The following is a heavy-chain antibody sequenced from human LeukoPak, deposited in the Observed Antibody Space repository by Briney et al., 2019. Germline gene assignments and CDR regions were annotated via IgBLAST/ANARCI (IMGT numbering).Heavy chain of an antibody. D-gene: IGHD2-8*02. CDR3: ARDWPGVSGAGGLS. Sequence: GGSLRLSCAASGFTFSSYSMNWVRQAPGKGLEWVSSISSSSSYIYYADSVKGRFTISRDNAKNSLYLQMNSLRAEDTAVYYCARDWPGVSGAGGLSWGQGTLVTVSS. CDR2: ISSSSSYI. V-gene: IGHV3-21*01. CDR1: GFTFSSYS. J-gene: IGHJ5*02.